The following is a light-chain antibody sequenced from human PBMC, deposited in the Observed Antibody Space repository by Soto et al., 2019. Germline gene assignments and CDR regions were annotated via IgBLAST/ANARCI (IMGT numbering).Light chain of an antibody. CDR3: QQLNSYPQT. CDR1: QSISAW. Sequence: DIQTTQSPSTLSASVGERVSSSCRASQSISAWLAWYQQKPGKPPKLLVYSASTLQSGVPSRFSGSGSGPDFTLTISSLQPEDSATYFCQQLNSYPQTFGQGTRLE. J-gene: IGKJ5*01. CDR2: SAS. V-gene: IGKV1-5*01.